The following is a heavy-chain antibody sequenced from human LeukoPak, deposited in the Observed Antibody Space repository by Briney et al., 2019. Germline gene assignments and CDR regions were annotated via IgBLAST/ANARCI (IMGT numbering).Heavy chain of an antibody. CDR2: INPNSGGT. J-gene: IGHJ3*02. D-gene: IGHD6-13*01. Sequence: ASVKVSCKASGYTFTSYGISWVRQAPGQGLEWMGWINPNSGGTNYAQKFQGRVTMTRDTSISTAYMELSRLRSDDTAVYYCARVGGYSSSWSSAPNDAFDIWGQGTMVTVSS. CDR1: GYTFTSYG. CDR3: ARVGGYSSSWSSAPNDAFDI. V-gene: IGHV1-2*02.